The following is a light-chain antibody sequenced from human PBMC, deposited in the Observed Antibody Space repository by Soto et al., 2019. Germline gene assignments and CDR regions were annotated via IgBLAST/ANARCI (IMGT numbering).Light chain of an antibody. CDR2: GAS. J-gene: IGKJ1*01. V-gene: IGKV3-20*01. CDR1: QSINNNY. Sequence: EIVLTQSPGTLSLSPGERATLSCRASQSINNNYLAWYQQKRGQAPRLLIYGASSRATGIPDRFSGSGSGPDFPLTISRLEPEDFAVNYCQQYGGSPRTFGQGTKVEIK. CDR3: QQYGGSPRT.